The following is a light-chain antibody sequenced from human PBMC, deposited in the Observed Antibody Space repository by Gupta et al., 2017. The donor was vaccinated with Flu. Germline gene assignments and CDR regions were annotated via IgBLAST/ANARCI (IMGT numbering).Light chain of an antibody. CDR1: QSISSW. Sequence: DIQMTQYPSTLSASVGDRVTITCRASQSISSWLAWYQQKPGKAPKLLIYKASSLERGVPSRFSGSGSGKEFTLTISSLQPDDFATYYCQQYNSYWTFGQGTKVEIK. CDR3: QQYNSYWT. V-gene: IGKV1-5*03. J-gene: IGKJ1*01. CDR2: KAS.